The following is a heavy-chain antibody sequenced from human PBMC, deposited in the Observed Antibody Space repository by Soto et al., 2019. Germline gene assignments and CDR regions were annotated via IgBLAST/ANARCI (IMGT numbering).Heavy chain of an antibody. CDR1: GGTFISSA. CDR2: IVPIFGTA. J-gene: IGHJ6*02. Sequence: SVKVSCKASGGTFISSAISWVRQAPGQGLEWMGGIVPIFGTANYAQKFQGRVTITADESTSTAYMELSSLRSEDTAVYYCARVGISITIFGPYYYYGMDVWGQGTTVTVSS. CDR3: ARVGISITIFGPYYYYGMDV. D-gene: IGHD3-3*01. V-gene: IGHV1-69*13.